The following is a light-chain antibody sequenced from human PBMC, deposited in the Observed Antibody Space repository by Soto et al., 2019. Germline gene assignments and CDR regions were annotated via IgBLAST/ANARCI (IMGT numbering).Light chain of an antibody. J-gene: IGLJ1*01. CDR1: SSDVGGYNY. Sequence: QCVLAQPASVSGSPGQSIAISCTGTSSDVGGYNYVSWYQQHPGKAPKLMIYEVSNRPSGVSNRFSGSKSGNTASLTISGLQAEDEADYYCSSYTSSSTYVFGTGTKVTGL. V-gene: IGLV2-14*01. CDR2: EVS. CDR3: SSYTSSSTYV.